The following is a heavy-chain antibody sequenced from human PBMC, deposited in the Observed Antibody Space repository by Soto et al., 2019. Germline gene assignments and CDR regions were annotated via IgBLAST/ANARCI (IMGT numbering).Heavy chain of an antibody. D-gene: IGHD1-26*01. CDR3: AKDGRLVVPTLNWLDS. J-gene: IGHJ5*01. CDR1: GLSLSGYA. V-gene: IGHV3-23*01. Sequence: EVHLMESGGGLVQPGESLRLSCVVSGLSLSGYALSWVRQAPGKGLEWVSAVSGSGGTTYYADSVKGRFTISRDNSKNPLYLHMNGLRVEDTAKYFWAKDGRLVVPTLNWLDSLGQGTQVTVTS. CDR2: VSGSGGTT.